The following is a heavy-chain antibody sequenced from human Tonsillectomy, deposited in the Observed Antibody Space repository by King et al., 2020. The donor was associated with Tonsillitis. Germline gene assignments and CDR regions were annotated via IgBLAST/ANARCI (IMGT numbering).Heavy chain of an antibody. J-gene: IGHJ5*02. CDR2: IKSKTDGGTT. CDR3: TTDQLWFVYHWFDP. Sequence: VQLVESGGGLVKPGGSLRLSCAASGFTFSHAWMSWVRQAPGKGLEWVGRIKSKTDGGTTDYAAPVKGRFTISRDDSKNTLYLQMNSLKTEDTALYYCTTDQLWFVYHWFDPWGQGPLVTVSS. CDR1: GFTFSHAW. V-gene: IGHV3-15*01. D-gene: IGHD5-18*01.